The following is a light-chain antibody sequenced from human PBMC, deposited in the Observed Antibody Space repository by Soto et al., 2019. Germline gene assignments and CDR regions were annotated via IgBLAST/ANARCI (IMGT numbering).Light chain of an antibody. J-gene: IGKJ4*01. CDR3: QQYGSSPLT. CDR2: GAS. Sequence: EIVLTQSPGTMSLSPGDRATLSCRAIQTVSFSYLAWYQQKPGQAPRLLIYGASSRATGIPDRFSGSESGTDFTLNISRLEPEDFAFYHCQQYGSSPLTFGGGTKVEIK. V-gene: IGKV3-20*01. CDR1: QTVSFSY.